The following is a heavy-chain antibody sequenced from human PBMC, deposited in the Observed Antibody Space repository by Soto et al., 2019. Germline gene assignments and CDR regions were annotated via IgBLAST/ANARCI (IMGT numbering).Heavy chain of an antibody. V-gene: IGHV1-18*04. CDR1: GYAFTSYG. J-gene: IGHJ6*02. CDR3: ARGGKAGDYYYGMDV. CDR2: ISAYNGNT. Sequence: ASVKVSCKASGYAFTSYGISWVRHAPGQGLEWMGWISAYNGNTNYAQELPGRVTMTTDTSTSTAYMELRSLRSDDTAVYYCARGGKAGDYYYGMDVWGQGTTVTVSS. D-gene: IGHD6-19*01.